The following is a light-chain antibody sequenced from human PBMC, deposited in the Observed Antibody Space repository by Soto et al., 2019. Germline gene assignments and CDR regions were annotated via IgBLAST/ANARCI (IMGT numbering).Light chain of an antibody. CDR3: QQRSDWPST. Sequence: EIVLTQSPVTLSLSPGARATLSCRASQSVGSYFAWYQQKPGQAPRLLIYDASRRATGIPARFSGSGSGTDFTLTISSLEPEDFAVYYCQQRSDWPSTFGGGTRVEIK. V-gene: IGKV3-11*01. CDR2: DAS. J-gene: IGKJ4*01. CDR1: QSVGSY.